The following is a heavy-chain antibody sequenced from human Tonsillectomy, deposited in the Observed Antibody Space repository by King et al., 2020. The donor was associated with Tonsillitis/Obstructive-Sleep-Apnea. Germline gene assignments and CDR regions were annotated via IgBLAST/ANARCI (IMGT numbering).Heavy chain of an antibody. D-gene: IGHD1-26*01. CDR3: VRHSGEGDYYYCMDV. CDR2: IYYSGTT. V-gene: IGHV4-39*01. Sequence: QLQESGPGLVKPSETLSLTCTVSGGSISSKNYYWGWIRQTPMKGLEWIGTIYYSGTTYYTPSLKSRVTISPDTSRDQFSLRLFSVTAADTAVYYCVRHSGEGDYYYCMDVWGKGTTVTVSS. J-gene: IGHJ6*03. CDR1: GGSISSKNYY.